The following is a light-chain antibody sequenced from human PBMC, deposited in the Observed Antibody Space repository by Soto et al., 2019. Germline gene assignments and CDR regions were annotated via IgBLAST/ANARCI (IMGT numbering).Light chain of an antibody. J-gene: IGLJ2*01. CDR2: YDS. V-gene: IGLV3-21*01. Sequence: SYELTQPPSVSVAPGTTARITCGGNNIGSKSVHWYQQKPGQAPVLVIYYDSDRPSGIPERFSGSNSGNTATLTISRVEAGDEADYYCQVWESSSDHVVFGGGTKLTVL. CDR3: QVWESSSDHVV. CDR1: NIGSKS.